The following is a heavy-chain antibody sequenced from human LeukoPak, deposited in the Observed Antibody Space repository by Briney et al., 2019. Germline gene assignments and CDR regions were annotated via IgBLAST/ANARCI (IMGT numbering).Heavy chain of an antibody. D-gene: IGHD6-13*01. Sequence: GGSLRLSCAASGFTFSSYWMSWVRQAPGKGLEWVANIKQDGSEKYYVDSVRGRFTISRDNAKNSLYLQMNSLRAEDTAVYYCARESSSWYGWDYYYYYGMDVWGQGTTVTVSS. J-gene: IGHJ6*02. CDR3: ARESSSWYGWDYYYYYGMDV. CDR1: GFTFSSYW. CDR2: IKQDGSEK. V-gene: IGHV3-7*01.